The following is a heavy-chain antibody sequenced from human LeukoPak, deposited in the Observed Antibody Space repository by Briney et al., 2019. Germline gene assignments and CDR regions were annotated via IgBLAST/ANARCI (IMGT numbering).Heavy chain of an antibody. CDR1: GFTFSDYI. V-gene: IGHV3-15*01. CDR2: IKSKTEGGTT. Sequence: GGSLRLSCAASGFTFSDYILDWVRRAPGKGLEWVGRIKSKTEGGTTDYAAPVKGRFTISRDDSQNTVDLQISSLTAEDTAMYFCTTTYIVASTRKFGDYWGQGTLVVVSS. J-gene: IGHJ4*02. CDR3: TTTYIVASTRKFGDY. D-gene: IGHD5-12*01.